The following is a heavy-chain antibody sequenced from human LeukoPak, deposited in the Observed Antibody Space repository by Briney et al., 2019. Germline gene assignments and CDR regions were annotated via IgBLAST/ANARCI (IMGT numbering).Heavy chain of an antibody. CDR3: ARGGEYSYGMIDY. CDR2: IYYSGST. V-gene: IGHV4-59*01. CDR1: GGSFSGYY. J-gene: IGHJ4*02. D-gene: IGHD5-18*01. Sequence: SETLSLTCAVYGGSFSGYYWSWIRQPPGKGLEWIGYIYYSGSTNYNPSLKSRVTISVDTPKNQFSLKLSSVTAADTAVYYCARGGEYSYGMIDYWGQGTLVTVSS.